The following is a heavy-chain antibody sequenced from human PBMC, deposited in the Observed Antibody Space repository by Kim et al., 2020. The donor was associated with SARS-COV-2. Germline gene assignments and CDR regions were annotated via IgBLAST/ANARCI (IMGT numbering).Heavy chain of an antibody. V-gene: IGHV7-4-1*02. CDR3: ARDSIDVYGDYGDWFDP. CDR1: GYTFTSYA. D-gene: IGHD4-17*01. CDR2: INTNTGNP. Sequence: ASVKVSCKASGYTFTSYAMNWVRQAPGQGLEWMGWINTNTGNPTYAQGFTGRFVFSLDTSVSTAYLQISSLKAEDNAVYYCARDSIDVYGDYGDWFDPWGQGTLVTVSS. J-gene: IGHJ5*02.